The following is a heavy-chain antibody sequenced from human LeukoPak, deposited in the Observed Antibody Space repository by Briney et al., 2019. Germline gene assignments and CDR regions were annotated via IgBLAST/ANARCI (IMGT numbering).Heavy chain of an antibody. J-gene: IGHJ3*02. CDR1: GYTFSSYY. D-gene: IGHD3-22*01. CDR3: ARDDGGYYHDAFDI. V-gene: IGHV1-46*01. CDR2: IIPSDGFT. Sequence: ASVKVSCKASGYTFSSYYVHWVRQAPGQGLEWMGMIIPSDGFTSYAQKFQGRVTMTRDMSTSTVYMELSSLRSEDTAVYYCARDDGGYYHDAFDIWGQGTMVSVSS.